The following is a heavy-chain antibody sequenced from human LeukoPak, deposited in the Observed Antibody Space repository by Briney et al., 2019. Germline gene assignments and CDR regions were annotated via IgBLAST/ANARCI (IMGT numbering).Heavy chain of an antibody. CDR3: AAFTTSSWFDY. V-gene: IGHV4-59*08. D-gene: IGHD6-13*01. CDR2: IYYSGST. CDR1: GGSISSYY. Sequence: SETLSLTCTVSGGSISSYYWSWIRQPPGKGLEWIGYIYYSGSTNYNPSLKSRVTISVDTSKNQFSLKLSSVTAADTAIYYCAAFTTSSWFDYWGQGSLVAVSS. J-gene: IGHJ4*02.